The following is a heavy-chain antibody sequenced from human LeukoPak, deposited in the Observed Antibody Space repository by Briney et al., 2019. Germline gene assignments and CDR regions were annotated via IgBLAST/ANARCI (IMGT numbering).Heavy chain of an antibody. CDR3: ARATTLGYYYGLDV. Sequence: GGSLRLSCAGSGITVSSDYMSWVRQAPGKGLEWVSAIYSGGGTYYADSVKGSFTISRDNPRTTVNLQMNSLSAEDTAVYYCARATTLGYYYGLDVWGQGTTVTVSS. CDR1: GITVSSDY. CDR2: IYSGGGT. D-gene: IGHD3-16*01. J-gene: IGHJ6*02. V-gene: IGHV3-66*01.